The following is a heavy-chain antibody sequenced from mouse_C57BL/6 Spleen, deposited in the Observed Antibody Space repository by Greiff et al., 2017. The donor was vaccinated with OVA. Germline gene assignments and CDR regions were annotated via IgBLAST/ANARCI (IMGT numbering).Heavy chain of an antibody. V-gene: IGHV5-9*01. CDR2: ISGGGGNT. J-gene: IGHJ1*03. CDR3: ARQGGYWYFDV. D-gene: IGHD1-1*02. CDR1: GFTFSSYT. Sequence: DVQLVESGGGLVKPGGSLKLSCAASGFTFSSYTMSWVRQTPEKRLEWVATISGGGGNTYYPDSVKGRFTISRDNAKNTLYLQMSSLRSEDTALYYCARQGGYWYFDVWGTGTTVTVSS.